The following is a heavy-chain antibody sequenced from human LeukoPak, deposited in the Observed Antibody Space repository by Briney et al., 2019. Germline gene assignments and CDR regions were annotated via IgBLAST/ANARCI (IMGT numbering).Heavy chain of an antibody. J-gene: IGHJ4*02. CDR2: INPNTGVT. Sequence: ASVKVSCKASGYTFSGHYLHWVRQAPGQGLEWMGRINPNTGVTQYTENFQGRVTMTGDTSISTAYMELNGLRSDDTAIYYCARTWTQLFTPDFDLWGQGTLVTVSS. CDR1: GYTFSGHY. D-gene: IGHD1-1*01. V-gene: IGHV1-2*06. CDR3: ARTWTQLFTPDFDL.